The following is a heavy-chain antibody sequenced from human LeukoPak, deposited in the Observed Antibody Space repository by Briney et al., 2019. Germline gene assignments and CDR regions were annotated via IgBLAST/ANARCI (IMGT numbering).Heavy chain of an antibody. J-gene: IGHJ4*02. D-gene: IGHD6-19*01. CDR1: GFTFSVYS. V-gene: IGHV3-7*01. CDR3: ARYTTAGYSSGWYGPSFDY. Sequence: GGSLRLSCEASGFTFSVYSMNWVRQAPGKGLEWVANIKKDGSEKYYVDSVKGRFTISRDNAKNSLYLQMNSLRAEDTAVYYCARYTTAGYSSGWYGPSFDYWGQGTLVTVSS. CDR2: IKKDGSEK.